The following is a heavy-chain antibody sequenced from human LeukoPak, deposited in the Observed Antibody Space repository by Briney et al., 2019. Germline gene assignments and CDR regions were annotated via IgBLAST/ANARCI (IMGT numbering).Heavy chain of an antibody. Sequence: PSETLSLTCTVSGGSISSGSYYWSWIRQPAGKGLEWIGRIYTSGSTNYNPSLKSRVTISVDTSKNQFSLKLSSVTAADTAVYYCAREPAIVVVVAAGAFDIWGQGTMVTVSS. CDR2: IYTSGST. V-gene: IGHV4-61*02. J-gene: IGHJ3*02. CDR3: AREPAIVVVVAAGAFDI. CDR1: GGSISSGSYY. D-gene: IGHD2-15*01.